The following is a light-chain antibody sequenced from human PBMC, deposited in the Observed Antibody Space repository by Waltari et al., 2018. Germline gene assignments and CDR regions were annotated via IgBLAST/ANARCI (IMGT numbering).Light chain of an antibody. V-gene: IGKV1-9*01. J-gene: IGKJ3*01. CDR2: AAS. CDR3: QHLNNYPFT. Sequence: DIQLTQSPSFLSASVGDRVTITCRASQGISSYLAWYQQKPGQAPKLLIYAASILQSGVPSRFSGSGAGTEFTLTISSLQPEDFATYYCQHLNNYPFTFGPGTKVDIK. CDR1: QGISSY.